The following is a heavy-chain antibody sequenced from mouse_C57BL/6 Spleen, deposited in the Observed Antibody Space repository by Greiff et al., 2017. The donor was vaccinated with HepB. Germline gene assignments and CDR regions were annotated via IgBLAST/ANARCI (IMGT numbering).Heavy chain of an antibody. D-gene: IGHD2-4*01. CDR2: IRSGSSTI. V-gene: IGHV5-17*01. CDR1: GFTFSDYG. Sequence: EVMLVESGGGLVKPGGSLKLSCAASGFTFSDYGMHWVRPAPEKGLEWVAYIRSGSSTIYYADTVKGRFTISRDNAKHTLFLQMTSLRSEDTALYSWARPVYYDYDWFAYWGQGTLVTVSA. CDR3: ARPVYYDYDWFAY. J-gene: IGHJ3*01.